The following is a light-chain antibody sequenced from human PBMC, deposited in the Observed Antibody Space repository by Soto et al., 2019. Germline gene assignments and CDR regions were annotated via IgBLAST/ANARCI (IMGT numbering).Light chain of an antibody. Sequence: PGDRATLSCRASQSISSGYLAWYQQRPGQAPRLLISGASNRATGIPDRFSGSGSGTDFTLTISRLEPEDFAVYYCQQYGGSPLVTFGGGTKVEIK. CDR1: QSISSGY. V-gene: IGKV3-20*01. CDR2: GAS. CDR3: QQYGGSPLVT. J-gene: IGKJ4*01.